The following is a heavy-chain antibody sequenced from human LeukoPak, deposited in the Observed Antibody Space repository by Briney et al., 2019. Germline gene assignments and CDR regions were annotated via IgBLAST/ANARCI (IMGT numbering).Heavy chain of an antibody. CDR2: ISGSGGST. Sequence: GGSLRLSCAASGFTFSSYAMSWVRQAPGKGLEWVSAISGSGGSTYYADSVKGRFTISRDNAKNSLYLQMNSLRAEDTAVYYCARYQSGCDYWGQGTLVTVSS. J-gene: IGHJ4*02. CDR1: GFTFSSYA. V-gene: IGHV3-23*01. D-gene: IGHD3-10*01. CDR3: ARYQSGCDY.